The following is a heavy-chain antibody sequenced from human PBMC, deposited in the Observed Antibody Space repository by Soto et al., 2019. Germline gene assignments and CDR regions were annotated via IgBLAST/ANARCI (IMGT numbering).Heavy chain of an antibody. CDR1: GGSISSYY. CDR3: ARVGSGSGSFDY. D-gene: IGHD3-10*01. J-gene: IGHJ4*02. CDR2: IYYSGST. V-gene: IGHV4-59*01. Sequence: SETLSLTCTVSGGSISSYYWSWIRQPPGKGLEWIGYIYYSGSTNYNPSLKSRVTISVDTSKNQFSLKLSSVTAADTAVYYCARVGSGSGSFDYWRQGTLVTVSS.